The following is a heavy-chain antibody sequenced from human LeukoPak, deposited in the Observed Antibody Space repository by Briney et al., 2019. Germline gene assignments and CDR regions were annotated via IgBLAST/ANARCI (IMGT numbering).Heavy chain of an antibody. CDR2: IYHSGST. V-gene: IGHV4-4*02. Sequence: PSGTLSLTCAVSGGSISSSNWWSWVRQPPGKGLEWIGEIYHSGSTNYNPSLKSRVTISVDKSKNQFSLKLSSVTAADTAVYYCARDRKGFAYDFWSGYYPDAFDIWGQGTMVTVSS. J-gene: IGHJ3*02. CDR3: ARDRKGFAYDFWSGYYPDAFDI. CDR1: GGSISSSNW. D-gene: IGHD3-3*01.